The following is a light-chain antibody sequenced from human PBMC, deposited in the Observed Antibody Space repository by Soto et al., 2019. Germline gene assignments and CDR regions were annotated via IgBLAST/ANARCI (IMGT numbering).Light chain of an antibody. CDR1: QSVYSSY. Sequence: EIVLTQSPGTLSLSPGDRATLSCRASQSVYSSYLGWYQQKPGRAPRLLIYGAYNRATGSPDRFSGSGSGTDFTLTISRLEPEDFAVYYCHLYGGSAITFGGGTKVEI. J-gene: IGKJ4*01. CDR3: HLYGGSAIT. CDR2: GAY. V-gene: IGKV3-20*01.